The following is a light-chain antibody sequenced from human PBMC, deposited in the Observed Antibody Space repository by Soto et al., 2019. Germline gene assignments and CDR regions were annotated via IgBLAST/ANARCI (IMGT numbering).Light chain of an antibody. J-gene: IGLJ1*01. CDR2: DVS. CDR3: SSYTSSSTYV. V-gene: IGLV2-14*03. CDR1: STDVGGYNY. Sequence: QSVLTQPASVSGSPGQSITISCTGTSTDVGGYNYVSWYQQHPGKAPKLMIYDVSNRPSGVSNRFSGSKSGNTASLTISGLQAEDEVDYYCSSYTSSSTYVFGTETKLTVL.